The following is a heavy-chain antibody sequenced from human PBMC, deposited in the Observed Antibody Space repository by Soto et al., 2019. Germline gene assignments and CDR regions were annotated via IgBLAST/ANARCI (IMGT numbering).Heavy chain of an antibody. CDR1: GGSVSSGSYY. Sequence: QVQLQESGPGLVKPSETLSLTCTVSGGSVSSGSYYWSWIRQPPGKGLEWIGYIYYSGSTNYNPSLKSRVTISVDTSKNQFSLKLSSVTAADTAVYYCAILVGATNWVDYWGQGTLVTVSS. J-gene: IGHJ4*02. CDR2: IYYSGST. V-gene: IGHV4-61*01. CDR3: AILVGATNWVDY. D-gene: IGHD1-26*01.